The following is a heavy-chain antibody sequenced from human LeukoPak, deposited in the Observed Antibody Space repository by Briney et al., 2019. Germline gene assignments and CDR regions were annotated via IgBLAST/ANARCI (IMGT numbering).Heavy chain of an antibody. CDR1: GFTFSSYA. CDR3: AKDAPVNIVVVPAANS. Sequence: QPGGSLRLPCAASGFTFSSYAMSWVRQAPGKGLEWVSAISGSGGSTHYADSVKGRFTISRDNSKNTLYLQMNSLRAEDTAVYYCAKDAPVNIVVVPAANSWGQGTLVTVSS. J-gene: IGHJ4*02. D-gene: IGHD2-2*01. V-gene: IGHV3-23*01. CDR2: ISGSGGST.